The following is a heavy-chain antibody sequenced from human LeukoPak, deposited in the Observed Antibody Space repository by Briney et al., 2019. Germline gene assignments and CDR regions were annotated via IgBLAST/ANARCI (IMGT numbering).Heavy chain of an antibody. Sequence: SQTLSLTCAISGDSVSSNSAAWNWIRQSPSRGLEWRGRTYYRSKWYNDYAVSLKSRLTINPDTSKNQFSLQLNSVTPEDTARYYCAGAGGDGSGWTRGRAFDIWGQGTMVTVSS. D-gene: IGHD6-19*01. CDR1: GDSVSSNSAA. CDR2: TYYRSKWYN. CDR3: AGAGGDGSGWTRGRAFDI. V-gene: IGHV6-1*01. J-gene: IGHJ3*02.